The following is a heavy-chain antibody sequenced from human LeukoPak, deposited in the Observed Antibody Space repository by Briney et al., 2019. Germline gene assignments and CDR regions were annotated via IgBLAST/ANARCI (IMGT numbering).Heavy chain of an antibody. CDR3: ARDQALGTFDI. V-gene: IGHV3-74*01. CDR2: VNSDGSST. Sequence: GGSLRLSCAASGFTFSSYWMHWVRQAPGKGLVWVSRVNSDGSSTSYADSVKGRFTISRDNAKNSLFLQMNSLRAEDTAVYYCARDQALGTFDIWGQGTMVTVSS. CDR1: GFTFSSYW. J-gene: IGHJ3*02.